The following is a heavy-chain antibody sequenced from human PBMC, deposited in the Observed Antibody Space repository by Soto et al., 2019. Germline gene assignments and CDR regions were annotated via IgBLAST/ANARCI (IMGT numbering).Heavy chain of an antibody. D-gene: IGHD5-12*01. CDR2: IYHSGST. Sequence: PSETLSLTCAFSVVSISSGGYSCSWIRQPPWKGLEWIGYIYHSGSTYYNPSLKSRVTISVDRSKNQFSLKLSSVTAADTAVYYCARVGGGYDLHYWGQATLVTVSS. V-gene: IGHV4-30-2*01. CDR3: ARVGGGYDLHY. CDR1: VVSISSGGYS. J-gene: IGHJ4*02.